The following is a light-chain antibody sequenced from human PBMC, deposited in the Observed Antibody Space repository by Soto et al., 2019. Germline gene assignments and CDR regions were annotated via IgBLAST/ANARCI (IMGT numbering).Light chain of an antibody. CDR1: QSISSW. Sequence: DIQMTQSPSTLSASAGHRVTITCRASQSISSWLAWYQQKPGKAPKLLIYKASSLESGVPSRFSGSGSGTEFTLTISSLQPDDFATYYCQQYNSYSYTFGQGTKLEIK. J-gene: IGKJ2*01. CDR3: QQYNSYSYT. CDR2: KAS. V-gene: IGKV1-5*03.